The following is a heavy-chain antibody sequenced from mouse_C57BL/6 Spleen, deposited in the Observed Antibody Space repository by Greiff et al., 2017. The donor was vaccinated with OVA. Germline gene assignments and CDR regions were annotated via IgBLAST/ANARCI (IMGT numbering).Heavy chain of an antibody. CDR1: GYTFTSYW. Sequence: QVQLQQPGAELVRPGSSVKLSCKASGYTFTSYWMHWVKQRPIQGLEWIGNIDPSDSETHYNQKFKDKATLTVDNSSSTAYMQLSSLTSEDSAGYYCAREDDYRYYFDYWGQGTTLTVSS. D-gene: IGHD2-4*01. CDR3: AREDDYRYYFDY. CDR2: IDPSDSET. V-gene: IGHV1-52*01. J-gene: IGHJ2*01.